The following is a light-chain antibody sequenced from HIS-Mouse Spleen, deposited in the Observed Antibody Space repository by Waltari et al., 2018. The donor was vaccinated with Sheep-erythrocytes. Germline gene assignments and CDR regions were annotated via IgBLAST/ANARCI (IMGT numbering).Light chain of an antibody. V-gene: IGKV1-5*03. Sequence: DIQLTQSPSFLSASVGDRVTITCRASQSISSWLAWYQQKPGKAPKLLISKASSLESGVPSRFSGSGSGTEFTLTISSLQPDDFATYYCQQYNSYPLTFGGGTKVEIK. CDR1: QSISSW. CDR3: QQYNSYPLT. CDR2: KAS. J-gene: IGKJ4*01.